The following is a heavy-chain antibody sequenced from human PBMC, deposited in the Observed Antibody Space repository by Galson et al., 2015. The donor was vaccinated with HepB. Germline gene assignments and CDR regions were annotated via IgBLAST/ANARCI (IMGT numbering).Heavy chain of an antibody. D-gene: IGHD3-22*01. Sequence: SVKVSCKASGGTFSSYTISWVRQAPGQGLEWMGRIIPILGIANYAQKFQGRVTITADKSTSTAYMELSSLRSEDTAVYYCARVIYDSSGYNGHAFDIWGQGTMVTVSS. CDR3: ARVIYDSSGYNGHAFDI. J-gene: IGHJ3*02. CDR1: GGTFSSYT. V-gene: IGHV1-69*02. CDR2: IIPILGIA.